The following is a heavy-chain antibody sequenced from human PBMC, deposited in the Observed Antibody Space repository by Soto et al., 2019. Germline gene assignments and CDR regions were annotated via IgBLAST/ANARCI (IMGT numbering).Heavy chain of an antibody. Sequence: ASVKVSCKTSGYTFTSFGITWVRQAPGQGLEWMGWINTSKGNTNCAQKFQGRVTMTTDTSTRTAYMELRSLRSDDTAVYYCATRSPAFDYWGQGTLVTVSS. V-gene: IGHV1-18*01. CDR2: INTSKGNT. J-gene: IGHJ4*02. CDR3: ATRSPAFDY. CDR1: GYTFTSFG.